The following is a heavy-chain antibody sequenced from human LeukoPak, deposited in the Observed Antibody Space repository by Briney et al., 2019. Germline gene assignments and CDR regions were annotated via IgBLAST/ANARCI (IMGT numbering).Heavy chain of an antibody. V-gene: IGHV1-24*01. J-gene: IGHJ4*02. D-gene: IGHD1-1*01. CDR2: FDPEDGET. CDR1: GYTLTELS. Sequence: ASVKVSCKVSGYTLTELSMHRVRQAPGKGLEWMGGFDPEDGETIHAQKFQGRVTMTEDTSTDTAYMELSSLRSEDTAVYYCATDPVSSATTFDYWGQGTLVTVSS. CDR3: ATDPVSSATTFDY.